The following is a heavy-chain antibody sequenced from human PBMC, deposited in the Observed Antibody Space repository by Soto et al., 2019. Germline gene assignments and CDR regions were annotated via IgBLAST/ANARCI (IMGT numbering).Heavy chain of an antibody. CDR2: IYSSGGST. D-gene: IGHD2-2*01. CDR1: GFTFSSYA. Sequence: GGSLRLSCAASGFTFSSYAMSWVRQAPGKGLEWVSAIYSSGGSTYYADSVKGRFTISRDNSKNTLYLQMNSLRAEDTAVYYCAKDGGVDCSTTSCYGYGMDVWGQGTTVTVSS. J-gene: IGHJ6*02. CDR3: AKDGGVDCSTTSCYGYGMDV. V-gene: IGHV3-23*01.